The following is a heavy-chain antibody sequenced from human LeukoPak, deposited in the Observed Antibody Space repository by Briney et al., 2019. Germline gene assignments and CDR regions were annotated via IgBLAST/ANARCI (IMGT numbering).Heavy chain of an antibody. J-gene: IGHJ3*02. Sequence: GGSLRLSCAASGFTFSSYARHWVRQAPGKGLEYVSAISSNGGSTYYANSVKGRFTISRDNSKNTLYLQMGSLRAEDMAMYYRARGVRRGRDYDFLSGQGRRDFDIWGQGTIVTVSS. CDR3: ARGVRRGRDYDFLSGQGRRDFDI. V-gene: IGHV3-64*01. CDR2: ISSNGGST. D-gene: IGHD3-3*01. CDR1: GFTFSSYA.